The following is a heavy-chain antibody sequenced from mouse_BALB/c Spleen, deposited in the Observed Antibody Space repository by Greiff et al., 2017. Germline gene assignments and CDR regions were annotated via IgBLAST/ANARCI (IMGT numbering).Heavy chain of an antibody. CDR3: TRDRYVGYYLDY. V-gene: IGHV5-6-4*01. Sequence: EVKVVESGGGLVKPGGSLKISCAASGFTFTCYTMSWVRQTPEKRLEWVATISSGGSYTYYPDSVKGRFTISRDNAKNTLYLLMSSLKSEDTAMYYCTRDRYVGYYLDYWGQGTTLTVSS. CDR1: GFTFTCYT. CDR2: ISSGGSYT. J-gene: IGHJ2*01. D-gene: IGHD2-3*01.